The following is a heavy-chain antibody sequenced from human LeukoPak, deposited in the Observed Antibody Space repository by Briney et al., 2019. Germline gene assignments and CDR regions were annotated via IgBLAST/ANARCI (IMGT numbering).Heavy chain of an antibody. CDR3: ARVAVYYDSSGYYLIDY. D-gene: IGHD3-22*01. Sequence: ASVKVSCKASGYTFTSYGISWVRQAPGQGLEWMGWIGAYNGNTNYAQKPQGRVTMTTDTSTSTAYMELRSLRSDDTAVYYCARVAVYYDSSGYYLIDYWGQGTLVTVSS. CDR2: IGAYNGNT. CDR1: GYTFTSYG. V-gene: IGHV1-18*01. J-gene: IGHJ4*02.